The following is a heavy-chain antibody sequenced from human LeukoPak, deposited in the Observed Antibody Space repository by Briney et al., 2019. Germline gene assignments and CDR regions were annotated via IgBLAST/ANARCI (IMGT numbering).Heavy chain of an antibody. V-gene: IGHV1-2*02. CDR2: INPNSGGT. CDR1: GYTFTGYY. CDR3: ARDPSYYYGSGSGFDY. D-gene: IGHD3-10*01. Sequence: SVKVSCKASGYTFTGYYMHWVRQAPGQGLEWMGWINPNSGGTNYAQKFQGRVTMTRDTSISTAYMELSRLRSDDTAVYYCARDPSYYYGSGSGFDYWGQGTLVTVSS. J-gene: IGHJ4*02.